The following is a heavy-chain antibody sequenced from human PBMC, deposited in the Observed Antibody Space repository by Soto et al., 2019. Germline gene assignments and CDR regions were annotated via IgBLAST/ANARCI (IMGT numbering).Heavy chain of an antibody. D-gene: IGHD1-1*01. CDR2: IYATGTT. CDR3: VRDGTKTLRDWFDP. Sequence: LSLTCTVSGASISGFYWSWILKSAGKGLEWIGRIYATGTTDYNPALKSRVMMSVDTSKKQFSLKLRSVTAEDTAVYYCVRDGTKTLRDWFDPWGQGISVTVSS. J-gene: IGHJ5*02. CDR1: GASISGFY. V-gene: IGHV4-4*07.